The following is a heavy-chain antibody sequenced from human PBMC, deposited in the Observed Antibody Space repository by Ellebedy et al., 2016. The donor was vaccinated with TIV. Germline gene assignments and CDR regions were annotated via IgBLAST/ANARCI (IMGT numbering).Heavy chain of an antibody. CDR3: ARTNRFTMIVVVTDWFDP. J-gene: IGHJ5*02. D-gene: IGHD3-22*01. Sequence: GGSLRLSXAASGFTFSSYWMSWVRQAPGKGLEWVANIKQDGSEKYYVDSVKGRFTISRDNAKNSLYLQMNSLRAEDTAVYYCARTNRFTMIVVVTDWFDPWGQGTLVTVSS. CDR1: GFTFSSYW. CDR2: IKQDGSEK. V-gene: IGHV3-7*01.